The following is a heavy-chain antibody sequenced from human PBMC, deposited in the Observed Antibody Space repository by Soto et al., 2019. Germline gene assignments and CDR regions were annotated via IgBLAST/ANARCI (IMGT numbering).Heavy chain of an antibody. CDR1: GGSISTYY. Sequence: PSETLSLTCNVSGGSISTYYWSWVRQPPGKGLEWMGYVHYSGSSNYNPSLKSRVTISADTSKDQVSLNLNSVTAADSAVYYCARGHFIGVSRNSLMRSPFSMDVWGQGTTVTVSS. CDR3: ARGHFIGVSRNSLMRSPFSMDV. V-gene: IGHV4-59*01. D-gene: IGHD3-16*01. J-gene: IGHJ6*02. CDR2: VHYSGSS.